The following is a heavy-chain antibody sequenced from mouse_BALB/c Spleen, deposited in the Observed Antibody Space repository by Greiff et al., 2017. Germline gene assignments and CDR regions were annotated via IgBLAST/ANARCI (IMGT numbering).Heavy chain of an antibody. CDR2: ISSGGSYT. D-gene: IGHD1-1*01. Sequence: DVQLVESGGGLVKPGGSLKLSCAASGFTFSSYAMSWVRQSPEKRLEWVAEISSGGSYTYYPDTVTGRFTISRDNAKNTLYLEMSSLRSEDTAMYYCARDYYGSSGYFDYWGQGTTLTVSS. J-gene: IGHJ2*01. CDR1: GFTFSSYA. V-gene: IGHV5-9-4*01. CDR3: ARDYYGSSGYFDY.